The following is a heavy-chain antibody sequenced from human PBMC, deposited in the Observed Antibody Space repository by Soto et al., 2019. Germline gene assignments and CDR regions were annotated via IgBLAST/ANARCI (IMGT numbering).Heavy chain of an antibody. CDR1: GFTFSSYG. CDR3: AKDGSRQWLGDD. Sequence: QVQLVESGGGVVQPGRSLRLSCAASGFTFSSYGMHWVRQAPGKGLEWVAVISYDGSNKYYADSVKGRFTISRDNSKNTLYLQMNSLRAEDTAVYYCAKDGSRQWLGDDWGQGTLVTVSS. J-gene: IGHJ4*02. D-gene: IGHD6-19*01. CDR2: ISYDGSNK. V-gene: IGHV3-30*18.